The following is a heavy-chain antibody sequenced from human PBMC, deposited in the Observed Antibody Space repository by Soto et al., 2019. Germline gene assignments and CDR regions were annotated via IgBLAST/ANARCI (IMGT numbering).Heavy chain of an antibody. D-gene: IGHD7-27*01. V-gene: IGHV1-8*01. J-gene: IGHJ5*02. CDR3: AKSLGSTAGGNWFDP. CDR2: MNPNSGNT. CDR1: GYTFSTDD. Sequence: QVQLVQSGAEVQKPGASVKVSCKASGYTFSTDDINWVRQATGQGLEWMGWMNPNSGNTGYAPKFQGRVTMTRNTSISTAYMELRSLRSEDTAVYYCAKSLGSTAGGNWFDPWGQGTLVRVSS.